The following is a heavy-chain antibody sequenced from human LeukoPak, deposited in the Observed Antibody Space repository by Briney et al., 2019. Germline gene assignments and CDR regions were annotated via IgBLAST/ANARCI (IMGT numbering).Heavy chain of an antibody. CDR2: ISSSSSYI. D-gene: IGHD5-18*01. Sequence: GGSLRLSCAASGFTFSSYSMNWVRQAPGKGLEWVSSISSSSSYIYYADSVKGRFTISRDNSKNTLFLQMNSLRAEDTAVYYCARSSRGYNYGYFDYWGQGTLVTVSS. V-gene: IGHV3-21*01. J-gene: IGHJ4*02. CDR3: ARSSRGYNYGYFDY. CDR1: GFTFSSYS.